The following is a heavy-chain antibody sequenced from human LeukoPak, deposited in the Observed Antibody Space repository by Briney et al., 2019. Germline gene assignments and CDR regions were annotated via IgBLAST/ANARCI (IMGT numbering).Heavy chain of an antibody. V-gene: IGHV4-59*08. J-gene: IGHJ4*02. Sequence: KPSETLSLTCTVSGGSIGSYYWSWIRQPPGKGLEWIAYIYYSGSTNYNPSLKSRVIISVDTSKNQFSLKLNSVTAADTAVYYCARRIAAADAFDYWGQGTLVTVSS. D-gene: IGHD6-13*01. CDR2: IYYSGST. CDR1: GGSIGSYY. CDR3: ARRIAAADAFDY.